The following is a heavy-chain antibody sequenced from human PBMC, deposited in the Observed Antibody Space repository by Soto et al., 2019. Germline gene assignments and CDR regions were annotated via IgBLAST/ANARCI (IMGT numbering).Heavy chain of an antibody. V-gene: IGHV4-34*01. CDR2: INHSGST. CDR1: GGSFSGYY. CDR3: ARLGIGPLDY. J-gene: IGHJ4*02. Sequence: SQTLSLTCAVYGGSFSGYYWSWIRQPPGKGLEWIGEINHSGSTNYNPSLKSRVTISVDTSKNQFSLKLSSVTAADTAVYYCARLGIGPLDYWGQGTLVTVSS. D-gene: IGHD3-16*01.